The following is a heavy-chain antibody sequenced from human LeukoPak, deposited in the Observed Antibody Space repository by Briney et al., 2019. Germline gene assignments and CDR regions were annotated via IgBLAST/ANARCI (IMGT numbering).Heavy chain of an antibody. CDR3: ARDLRPVRGVIIKAFY. CDR1: ESTFSSYA. J-gene: IGHJ4*02. Sequence: PGGSLRLSCAASESTFSSYAMSWVRQAPGKGLEWVAVISYDGNNKYYADSVKGRFTISRDNSKNTLYLQMNSLRAEDTAMYYCARDLRPVRGVIIKAFYWGQGTLVTVSS. CDR2: ISYDGNNK. D-gene: IGHD3-10*01. V-gene: IGHV3-30*04.